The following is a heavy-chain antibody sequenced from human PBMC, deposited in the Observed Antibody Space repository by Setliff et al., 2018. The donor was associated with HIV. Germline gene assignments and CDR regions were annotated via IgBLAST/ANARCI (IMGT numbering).Heavy chain of an antibody. V-gene: IGHV3-74*01. CDR2: INIDGGST. J-gene: IGHJ6*02. CDR3: AREGYYDSRYYYYGMDV. D-gene: IGHD3-22*01. Sequence: PGGSLRLSCAASGFTFRSYWMYWVRQPPGKGLVWVSRINIDGGSTNYADSVKGRFTISRDNSKNTLYLQMNSLRAEDTAVYYCAREGYYDSRYYYYGMDVWGQGTTVTVSS. CDR1: GFTFRSYW.